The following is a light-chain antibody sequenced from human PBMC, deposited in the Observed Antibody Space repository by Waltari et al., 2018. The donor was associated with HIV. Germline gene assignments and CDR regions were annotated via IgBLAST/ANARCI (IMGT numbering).Light chain of an antibody. CDR1: QRIRDK. V-gene: IGKV3-15*01. Sequence: EIVVTQSPALLSVSPWETVIVSCTTSQRIRDKLFWYPQKPGRAPRVIISEAKGRDTGVPSRFRGSGFGTDFTLTISDLQSEDVGVYFCQQYKDWPQISFGGGTTVEMK. CDR3: QQYKDWPQIS. CDR2: EAK. J-gene: IGKJ4*01.